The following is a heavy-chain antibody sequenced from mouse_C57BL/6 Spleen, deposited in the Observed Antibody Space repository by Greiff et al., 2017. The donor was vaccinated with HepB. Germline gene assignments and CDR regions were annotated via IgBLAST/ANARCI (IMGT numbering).Heavy chain of an antibody. CDR2: IDPSDSYT. Sequence: QVQLQQPGAELVMPGASVKLSCKASGYTFTSYWMHWVKQRPGQGLEWIGEIDPSDSYTNYNQKFKGKSTLTVDKSSSTAYMQLSSLTSEDSAVYYCARRHYGSSLYWYFDVWGTGTTVTVSS. CDR1: GYTFTSYW. V-gene: IGHV1-69*01. CDR3: ARRHYGSSLYWYFDV. J-gene: IGHJ1*03. D-gene: IGHD1-1*01.